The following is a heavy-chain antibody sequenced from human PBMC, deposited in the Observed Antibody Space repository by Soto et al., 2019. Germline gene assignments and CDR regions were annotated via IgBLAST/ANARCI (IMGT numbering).Heavy chain of an antibody. Sequence: QVQLQESGPGLVKPSQTLSLTCTVSGASISSDNYYWGWVRQPQGKGLEWVGYIYYSGSIYYSPSLKSRSAISMDTSKNQLSLRVTSVTAADTAVYYCARLFWSGYAFDYWGQGTLVTVSS. J-gene: IGHJ4*02. V-gene: IGHV4-31*03. CDR2: IYYSGSI. D-gene: IGHD3-3*01. CDR1: GASISSDNYY. CDR3: ARLFWSGYAFDY.